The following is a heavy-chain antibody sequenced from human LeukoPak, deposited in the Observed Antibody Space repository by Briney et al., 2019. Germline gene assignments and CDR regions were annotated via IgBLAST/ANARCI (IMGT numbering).Heavy chain of an antibody. J-gene: IGHJ4*02. D-gene: IGHD6-19*01. CDR3: ARRNAVAGHFDY. CDR1: GYSISSSNW. Sequence: PSETLSLTCADSGYSISSSNWWGWIRQPPGKGLEWIGYIYYSGSTYYDPSLKSRVTMSVDTSKNQFSLKLSSVTAVDTAVYYCARRNAVAGHFDYWGQGTLVTVSS. V-gene: IGHV4-28*01. CDR2: IYYSGST.